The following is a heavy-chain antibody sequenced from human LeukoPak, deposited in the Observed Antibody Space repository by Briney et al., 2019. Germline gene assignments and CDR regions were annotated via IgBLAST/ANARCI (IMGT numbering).Heavy chain of an antibody. V-gene: IGHV3-21*01. Sequence: GGSLRLSCAVSGFTVSSYAMSWVRQAPGKGLEWVSAISSSSSYIYYADSVKGRFTISRDNAKNSLYLQMNSLRAEDTAVYYCARHWGVGSRYFDFWGQGTLVTVSS. CDR3: ARHWGVGSRYFDF. CDR2: ISSSSSYI. J-gene: IGHJ4*02. CDR1: GFTVSSYA. D-gene: IGHD1-26*01.